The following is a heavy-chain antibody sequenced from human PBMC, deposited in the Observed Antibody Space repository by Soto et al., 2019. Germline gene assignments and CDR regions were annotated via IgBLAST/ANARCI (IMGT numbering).Heavy chain of an antibody. Sequence: QVQLQESGPGLVKPSQTLSLTCTVSGGSIYTGGFYWSWIRQLPGKGLEWLGYLYYTGSTQYTPSLKRRLTISTDTSDNPFSLRLTSVTAADTAVYYCATSLVTSRTRVDYWGQGTLVTVSS. D-gene: IGHD1-26*01. CDR1: GGSIYTGGFY. CDR3: ATSLVTSRTRVDY. CDR2: LYYTGST. V-gene: IGHV4-31*03. J-gene: IGHJ4*02.